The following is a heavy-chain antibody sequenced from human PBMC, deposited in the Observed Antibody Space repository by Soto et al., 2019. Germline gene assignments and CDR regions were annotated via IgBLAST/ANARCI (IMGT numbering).Heavy chain of an antibody. CDR1: GFSFSNYA. V-gene: IGHV3-33*01. Sequence: QVEMVESGGGVVQPGKSLRLSCTASGFSFSNYAMHWVRQAPGKGLEWVALIWYDGTKKSYAESMQGRFTISRDNSNNTLYLQLNSLRAEDTAAYYCSGGSNWNVGLFDYWGQGTLVTVSS. D-gene: IGHD1-20*01. J-gene: IGHJ4*02. CDR3: SGGSNWNVGLFDY. CDR2: IWYDGTKK.